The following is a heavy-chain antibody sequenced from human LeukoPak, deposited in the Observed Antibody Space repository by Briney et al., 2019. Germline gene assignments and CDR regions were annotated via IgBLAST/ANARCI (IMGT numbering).Heavy chain of an antibody. CDR2: MNPNSGNT. D-gene: IGHD1/OR15-1a*01. CDR1: GYTFTSYD. CDR3: AAANNTWSDYKYGMDV. Sequence: ASVKVSCKASGYTFTSYDIDWVRQAAGQVLEWMGWMNPNSGNTGYAQKFQGRVTMTRNTAISTAYMELSSLRSEDTAVYYCAAANNTWSDYKYGMDVWGQGTTVTVSS. J-gene: IGHJ6*02. V-gene: IGHV1-8*01.